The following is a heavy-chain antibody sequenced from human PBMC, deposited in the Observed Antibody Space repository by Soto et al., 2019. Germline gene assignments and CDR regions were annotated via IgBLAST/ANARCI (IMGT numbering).Heavy chain of an antibody. Sequence: QVQLVQSGAEVKKPGASVKVSCKASGYTFTSYDMHWVRQAPGQRLEWMGWINAGNGNTKYSQKFQGRVTITRDTSASTAYMELSSRRSEDTAVYYCARDRRYSRGWYWFDPWGQGTLVTVSS. CDR1: GYTFTSYD. CDR3: ARDRRYSRGWYWFDP. CDR2: INAGNGNT. V-gene: IGHV1-3*01. D-gene: IGHD6-19*01. J-gene: IGHJ5*02.